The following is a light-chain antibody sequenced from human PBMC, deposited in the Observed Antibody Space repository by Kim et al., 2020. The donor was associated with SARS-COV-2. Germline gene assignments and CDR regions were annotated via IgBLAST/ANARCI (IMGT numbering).Light chain of an antibody. Sequence: GQSSTISCTGTSSDVGTYNRISWYQRPPGTAPKLMIYEVRHRPSAVPDRFSGSKSGNTASLTISGLQAEDEADYYCSSYTTSTTYVFGTGTKVTVL. CDR3: SSYTTSTTYV. CDR2: EVR. CDR1: SSDVGTYNR. J-gene: IGLJ1*01. V-gene: IGLV2-18*02.